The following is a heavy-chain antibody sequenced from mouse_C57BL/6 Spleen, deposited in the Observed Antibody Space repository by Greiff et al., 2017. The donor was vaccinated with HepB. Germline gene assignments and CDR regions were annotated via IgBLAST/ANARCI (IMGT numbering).Heavy chain of an antibody. CDR2: INPNNGGT. D-gene: IGHD2-1*01. CDR3: ARKGIYYGNYVFAY. CDR1: GYTFTDYN. Sequence: EVQLQQSGPELVKPGASVRIPCKASGYTFTDYNMDWVKQSHGKSLEWIGDINPNNGGTIYNQKFKGKATLTVDKSSSTAYMELRSLTSEDTAVYYCARKGIYYGNYVFAYWGQGTLVTVSA. V-gene: IGHV1-18*01. J-gene: IGHJ3*01.